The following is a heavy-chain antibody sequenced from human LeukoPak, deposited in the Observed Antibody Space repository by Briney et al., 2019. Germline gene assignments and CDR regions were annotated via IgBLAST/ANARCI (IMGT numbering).Heavy chain of an antibody. Sequence: PGGSLRLSCAASGFIFSSYAMSWVRQAPGKGLEWVSSISGSGTSTYYADSVKGRFTISRDNSKNTLYLQMNSLRAEDAAVYYCAKDLQLHYWGQGALVTVSS. CDR3: AKDLQLHY. J-gene: IGHJ4*02. D-gene: IGHD5-24*01. V-gene: IGHV3-23*01. CDR2: ISGSGTST. CDR1: GFIFSSYA.